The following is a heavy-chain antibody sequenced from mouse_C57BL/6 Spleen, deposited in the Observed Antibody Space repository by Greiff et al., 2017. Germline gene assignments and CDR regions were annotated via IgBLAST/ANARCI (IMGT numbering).Heavy chain of an antibody. CDR2: IYPRDGST. V-gene: IGHV1-78*01. Sequence: VQLQQSDAELVKPGASVKISCKVSGYTFTDHTIHWMKQRPEQGLEWIGYIYPRDGSTKYNEKFKGKATLTADKSSSTAYMQLNSLTSEDSAGYFCVSENDGYYSWFAYWGQGTLVTVSA. CDR1: GYTFTDHT. D-gene: IGHD2-3*01. CDR3: VSENDGYYSWFAY. J-gene: IGHJ3*01.